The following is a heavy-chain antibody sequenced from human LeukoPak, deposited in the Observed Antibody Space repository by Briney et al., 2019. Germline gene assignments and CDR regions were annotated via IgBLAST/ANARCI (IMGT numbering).Heavy chain of an antibody. Sequence: AGGSLRLSCAASGFTFSSYGMSWVRQAPGKGLEWVSAISGSGGSTYYADSVKGRFTISRDNSKNTLYLQMNSLRAEDTAVYYCAKDAWFGELLTGVRGSYMDVWGKGTTVTISS. J-gene: IGHJ6*03. CDR3: AKDAWFGELLTGVRGSYMDV. CDR1: GFTFSSYG. V-gene: IGHV3-23*01. D-gene: IGHD3-10*01. CDR2: ISGSGGST.